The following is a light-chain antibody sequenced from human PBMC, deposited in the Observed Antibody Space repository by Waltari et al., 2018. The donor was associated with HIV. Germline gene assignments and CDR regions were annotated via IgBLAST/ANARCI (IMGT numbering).Light chain of an antibody. CDR1: ALPKHY. J-gene: IGLJ3*02. CDR3: QSADRSGSWV. Sequence: SYELTQPPSVSVSPGQTARITCSGDALPKHYAYWYHQKSGQAPVFGIYKDSERPSGIAERVSGSSSGTTGTLTIRRVQPEDEADYYCQSADRSGSWVFGGGTKLTVL. CDR2: KDS. V-gene: IGLV3-25*03.